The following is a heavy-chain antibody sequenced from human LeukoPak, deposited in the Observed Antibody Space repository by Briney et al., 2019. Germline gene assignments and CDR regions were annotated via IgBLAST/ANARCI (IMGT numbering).Heavy chain of an antibody. CDR1: GYTFTGYY. CDR2: INPNSGGT. J-gene: IGHJ5*02. V-gene: IGHV1-2*02. D-gene: IGHD2-2*01. Sequence: GASVKVSCKASGYTFTGYYMHWVRQAPGQGLECMGWINPNSGGTNYAQKFQGRVTMTRDTSISTAYMELSRLRSDDTAVYYCARGPYCSSTSCYSPTENWFDPWGQGTLVTVSS. CDR3: ARGPYCSSTSCYSPTENWFDP.